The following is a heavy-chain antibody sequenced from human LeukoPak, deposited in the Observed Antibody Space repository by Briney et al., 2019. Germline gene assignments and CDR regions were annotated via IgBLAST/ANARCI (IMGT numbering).Heavy chain of an antibody. D-gene: IGHD3-9*01. CDR1: GGPISSYY. V-gene: IGHV4-59*08. Sequence: TSETLSLTCTVSGGPISSYYWSWIRQPPGKGLEWIGYIYYSGSTNYNPSLKSRVTISVDTSKNQFSLKLSSVTAADTAVYYCARRNILAGYYKGVFDYWGQGTLVTVSS. J-gene: IGHJ4*02. CDR2: IYYSGST. CDR3: ARRNILAGYYKGVFDY.